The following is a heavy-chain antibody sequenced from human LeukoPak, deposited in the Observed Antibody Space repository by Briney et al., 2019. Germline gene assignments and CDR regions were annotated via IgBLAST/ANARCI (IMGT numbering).Heavy chain of an antibody. D-gene: IGHD6-19*01. J-gene: IGHJ4*02. V-gene: IGHV3-33*01. CDR2: IWYDGSKK. CDR3: ARDPKPYSGWPYIDY. Sequence: PGGSLRLSCAASGFTFSSYGMHWVRQAPGKGLEWVAVIWYDGSKKYYADSVKGRFTISRDNSKSTLYLQVNSLRAEDTAVYYCARDPKPYSGWPYIDYWGQGTLVTVSS. CDR1: GFTFSSYG.